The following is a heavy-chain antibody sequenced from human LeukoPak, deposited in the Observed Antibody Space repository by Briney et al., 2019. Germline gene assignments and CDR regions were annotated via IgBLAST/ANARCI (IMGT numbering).Heavy chain of an antibody. J-gene: IGHJ5*02. V-gene: IGHV3-30*18. Sequence: GRSLRLSCAASGFTFSSYGMHWVRQAPGKGLEWVAVISYDESNKYYADSVKGRFTISKDNSKNTLYLQMNSLRAEDTAVYYCAKDRSYSSGWYGNWFDPWGQGTLVTVSS. CDR2: ISYDESNK. CDR1: GFTFSSYG. D-gene: IGHD6-19*01. CDR3: AKDRSYSSGWYGNWFDP.